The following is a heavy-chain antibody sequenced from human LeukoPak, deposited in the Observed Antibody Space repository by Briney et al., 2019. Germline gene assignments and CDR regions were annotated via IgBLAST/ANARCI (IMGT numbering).Heavy chain of an antibody. D-gene: IGHD3-22*01. J-gene: IGHJ4*02. CDR2: ISGSGGST. CDR1: GFTFSSYA. CDR3: AKDMDYYDSSGYRDY. Sequence: PGGSLRLPCAASGFTFSSYAMSWVRQAPGKGLEWVSAISGSGGSTYYADSVKGRFTISRDNSKNTLYLQMNSLRAEDTAVYYCAKDMDYYDSSGYRDYWGQGTLVTVSS. V-gene: IGHV3-23*01.